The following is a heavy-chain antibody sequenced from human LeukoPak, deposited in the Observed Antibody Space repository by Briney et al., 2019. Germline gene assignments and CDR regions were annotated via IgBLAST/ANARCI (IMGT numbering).Heavy chain of an antibody. Sequence: GGSLRLSCAASGFTFSSYAMQWVRQAPGKGGEGVAVISYDGSNKSYADSVKGPFTISRDNSKNTLYLQMNSLRAEDTAVYSCAREGEQLVRLDAFDIWGQGTMVTVSS. V-gene: IGHV3-30-3*01. CDR1: GFTFSSYA. CDR2: ISYDGSNK. J-gene: IGHJ3*02. D-gene: IGHD6-13*01. CDR3: AREGEQLVRLDAFDI.